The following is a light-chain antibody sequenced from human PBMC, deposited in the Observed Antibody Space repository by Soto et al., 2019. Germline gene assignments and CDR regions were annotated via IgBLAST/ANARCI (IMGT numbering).Light chain of an antibody. CDR1: QSISSN. Sequence: DIQLTQSPSLLSASVGDRGTLTCRASQSISSNLNWYQQKPGKAPKLLIYAASSLQSGVPSRFSGGGSGTEFTLTISSLQSEDFAVYYCQQYNNWPPETVGQGTKVEIK. V-gene: IGKV1-39*02. CDR2: AAS. CDR3: QQYNNWPPET. J-gene: IGKJ1*01.